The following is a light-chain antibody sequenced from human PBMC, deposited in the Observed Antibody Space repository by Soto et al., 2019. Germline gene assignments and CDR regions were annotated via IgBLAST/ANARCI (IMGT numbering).Light chain of an antibody. CDR2: DTS. J-gene: IGKJ1*01. CDR1: QSLTNSF. V-gene: IGKV3D-20*02. Sequence: EFVLTQSPGTLSLSPGEGATLSCRASQSLTNSFIAWYQQKPGQAPRLLIYDTSIRASGIPDRFSGSGSGTDFTLTISRLEPEDCALYYCQQYNNWPGTFGRGTKVDIK. CDR3: QQYNNWPGT.